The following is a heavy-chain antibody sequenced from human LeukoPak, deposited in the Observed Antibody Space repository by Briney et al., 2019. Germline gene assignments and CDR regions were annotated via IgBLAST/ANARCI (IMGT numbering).Heavy chain of an antibody. J-gene: IGHJ6*02. V-gene: IGHV1-58*02. D-gene: IGHD6-19*01. CDR1: GFTFTSSA. CDR3: AASALRAVALYYYYGMDV. CDR2: IVVGSGNT. Sequence: ASVKVSFKASGFTFTSSAMQWVRQARGQRLEWIGWIVVGSGNTNYAQKFQERVTITRDMSPSTAYMELSSLRSEDTAVYYCAASALRAVALYYYYGMDVWGQGTTVTVSS.